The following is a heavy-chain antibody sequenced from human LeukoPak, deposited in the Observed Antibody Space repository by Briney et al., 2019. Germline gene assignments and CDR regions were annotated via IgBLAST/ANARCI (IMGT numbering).Heavy chain of an antibody. J-gene: IGHJ6*02. CDR1: GGSISSYY. V-gene: IGHV4-59*08. CDR2: IYYTGST. D-gene: IGHD3-10*01. Sequence: SETLSLTCTVSGGSISSYYWNWIRQPPGKGLEWIGYIYYTGSTNYNPSLKSRVTISVGTSKNQFSLKLSSVTAADTAVYFCARSSGLDVWGQGTTVTVSS. CDR3: ARSSGLDV.